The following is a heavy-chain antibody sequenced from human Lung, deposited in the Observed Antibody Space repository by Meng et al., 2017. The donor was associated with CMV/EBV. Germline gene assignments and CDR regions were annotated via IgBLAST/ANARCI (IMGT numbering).Heavy chain of an antibody. CDR3: AKEGSGWYYGVDV. J-gene: IGHJ6*02. D-gene: IGHD6-19*01. Sequence: GGSXRLXCAASGFTFSGYAMHWVRQAPGKGLEWVAALSSDGHNKYHAESVKGRFTISRDNSKNTVYLQMNRLTTDDTAVYYCAKEGSGWYYGVDVWGQGNXVTVSS. V-gene: IGHV3-30*04. CDR1: GFTFSGYA. CDR2: LSSDGHNK.